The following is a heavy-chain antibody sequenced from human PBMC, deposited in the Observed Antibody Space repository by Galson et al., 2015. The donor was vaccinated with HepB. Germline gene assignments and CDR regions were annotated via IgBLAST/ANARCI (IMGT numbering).Heavy chain of an antibody. D-gene: IGHD3-9*01. Sequence: SLRLSCAASGFTFSNAWMNWVRQAPGKGLEWVGRIKSKTDGGTTDYAAPVKGRFTISRDDSKNTLYLQMNSLKTEDTAVYYCTTESTYYDILTGYYRLESFDYWGQGTLVTVSS. V-gene: IGHV3-15*07. J-gene: IGHJ4*02. CDR3: TTESTYYDILTGYYRLESFDY. CDR1: GFTFSNAW. CDR2: IKSKTDGGTT.